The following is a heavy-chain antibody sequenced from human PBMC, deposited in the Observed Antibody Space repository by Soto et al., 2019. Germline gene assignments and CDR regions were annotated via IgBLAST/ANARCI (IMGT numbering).Heavy chain of an antibody. J-gene: IGHJ4*02. V-gene: IGHV4-61*01. D-gene: IGHD5-12*01. Sequence: QVQLQESGPGLVKPSETLSLTCSVSGGSVSSGSYYWSWIRQPPGKGLEWIGYIYYTGSTSYNPSLKIRVTISVDTSKNQSPLKLSSVTAADTAVYYCARDGDGYNYWGQGTLVTVSS. CDR1: GGSVSSGSYY. CDR2: IYYTGST. CDR3: ARDGDGYNY.